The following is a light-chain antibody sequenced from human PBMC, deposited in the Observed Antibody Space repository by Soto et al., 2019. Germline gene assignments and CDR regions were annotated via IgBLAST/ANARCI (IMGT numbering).Light chain of an antibody. CDR3: QQYNNWPGT. J-gene: IGKJ1*01. V-gene: IGKV3-15*01. CDR2: GAS. Sequence: EIVMPQSPATLSVSPGERATLSCRASQSVSSNLAWYRQKPGQAPRLLIYGASTRATGIPARFSGSGSGTEFTLTISSLQSEDFAVYYCQQYNNWPGTFGQGTKVDIK. CDR1: QSVSSN.